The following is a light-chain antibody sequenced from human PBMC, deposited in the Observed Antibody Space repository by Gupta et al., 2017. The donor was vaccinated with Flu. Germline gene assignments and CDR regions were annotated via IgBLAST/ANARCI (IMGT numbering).Light chain of an antibody. CDR3: QQYYITPRT. V-gene: IGKV4-1*01. J-gene: IGKJ1*01. CDR1: QSLFYSSSNKNY. Sequence: NCRSSQSLFYSSSNKNYLAWYQQKPGQPPKLPIYWASTRESGVPDRFSGSGSGTDFTLTISSLQAEDVAVYYCQQYYITPRTFGQGTKVEIK. CDR2: WAS.